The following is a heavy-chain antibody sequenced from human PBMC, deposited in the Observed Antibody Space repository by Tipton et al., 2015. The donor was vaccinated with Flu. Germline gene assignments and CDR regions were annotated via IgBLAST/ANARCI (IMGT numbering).Heavy chain of an antibody. V-gene: IGHV4-39*01. D-gene: IGHD2-2*01. CDR1: SGSITSSSYF. CDR2: IYINGST. J-gene: IGHJ3*01. Sequence: TLSLTCTVSSGSITSSSYFWGWIRQPPGKGLEWIGSIYINGSTYYNPSLKSRVTISLDTSKNQFSLNLSSVTAADTAVYYCASQTADLAYHYEAFDCWGQGTVVIVSS. CDR3: ASQTADLAYHYEAFDC.